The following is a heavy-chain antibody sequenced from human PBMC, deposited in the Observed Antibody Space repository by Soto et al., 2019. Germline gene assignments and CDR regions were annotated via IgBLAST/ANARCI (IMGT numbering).Heavy chain of an antibody. D-gene: IGHD5-18*01. V-gene: IGHV3-33*08. J-gene: IGHJ3*02. CDR1: GFTFSNYG. CDR3: ARDSSDTAMALNAFDI. CDR2: IWYDGGNE. Sequence: GGSLRLSCAASGFTFSNYGMHWVRQAPGKGLEWVAVIWYDGGNEYYADSVKGRFTISRDNSKNTLYLQMNGPRAEDTAVYYCARDSSDTAMALNAFDIWGQGTMVTVSS.